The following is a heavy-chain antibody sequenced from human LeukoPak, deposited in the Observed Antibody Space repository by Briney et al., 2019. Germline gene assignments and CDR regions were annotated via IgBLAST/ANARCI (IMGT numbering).Heavy chain of an antibody. J-gene: IGHJ6*02. Sequence: GGSLRLSCAASGFTFSSYSMNWVRQAPGKGLEWVSYISSSSSTIYYADSVKGRFTISRDNAKNSLYLQMNSLRAEDSAIYFCAKARGGTYYYGMDVWGQGTTVTVSS. CDR1: GFTFSSYS. CDR2: ISSSSSTI. D-gene: IGHD3-16*01. CDR3: AKARGGTYYYGMDV. V-gene: IGHV3-48*04.